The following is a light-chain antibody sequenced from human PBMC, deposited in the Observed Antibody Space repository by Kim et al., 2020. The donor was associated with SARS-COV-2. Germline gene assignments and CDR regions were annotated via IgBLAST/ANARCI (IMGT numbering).Light chain of an antibody. CDR2: DNN. Sequence: GQIVTISCSGNTSNVGNNYDAWYRQDPGRAPQAVIYDNNKRPSGIPDRFSGSKSGTSATLGITGLQTGDEAEYYCGTWDGSLSAGVFGGGTQLTVL. CDR3: GTWDGSLSAGV. CDR1: TSNVGNNY. J-gene: IGLJ3*02. V-gene: IGLV1-51*01.